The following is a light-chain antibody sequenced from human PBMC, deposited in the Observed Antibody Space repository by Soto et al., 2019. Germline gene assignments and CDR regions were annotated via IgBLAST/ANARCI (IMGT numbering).Light chain of an antibody. CDR2: GAS. CDR3: QQYGSSPPFT. CDR1: HSVSSSY. V-gene: IGKV3-20*01. Sequence: EIVLTQSPGTLSLSPGERATLSCRASHSVSSSYLAWYQQKPGQAPRLLIYGASSRATGNPDRFSGSGSGTDSTLTISRLEPEDFAVYYCQQYGSSPPFTFGQGTRLEIK. J-gene: IGKJ5*01.